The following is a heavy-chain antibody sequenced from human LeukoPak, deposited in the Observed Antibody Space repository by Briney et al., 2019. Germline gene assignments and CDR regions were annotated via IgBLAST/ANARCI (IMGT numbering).Heavy chain of an antibody. V-gene: IGHV1-46*01. Sequence: ASVKVSCKASGYTFTSYYMHWVRQAPGQGLEWMGIINPSGGSTSYAQKFQGRVTITADKSTSTAYMELSSLRSEDTAVYYCARASPMVRGANAFDIWGQGTMVTVSS. CDR1: GYTFTSYY. CDR2: INPSGGST. D-gene: IGHD3-10*01. J-gene: IGHJ3*02. CDR3: ARASPMVRGANAFDI.